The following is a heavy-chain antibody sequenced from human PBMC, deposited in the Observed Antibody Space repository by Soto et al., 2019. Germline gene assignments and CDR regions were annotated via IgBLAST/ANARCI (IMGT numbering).Heavy chain of an antibody. J-gene: IGHJ4*02. D-gene: IGHD2-15*01. V-gene: IGHV3-73*01. CDR1: GFTLSGFD. Sequence: EAQLVESGGGLVQPGGSLKLSCAASGFTLSGFDIHWVRQASGEGLEWVGRIKTKVESYATALAASVKGRFALSRDDPQNTAYLEMNSLKTEDTAVYYCTRRQCSGGGCYSDFDYWGQGNLVTVSS. CDR2: IKTKVESYAT. CDR3: TRRQCSGGGCYSDFDY.